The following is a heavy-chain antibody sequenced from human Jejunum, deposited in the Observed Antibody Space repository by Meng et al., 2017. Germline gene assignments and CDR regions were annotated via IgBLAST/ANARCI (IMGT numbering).Heavy chain of an antibody. D-gene: IGHD2-15*01. CDR2: ITSSSSTI. CDR3: ARDPGRVA. J-gene: IGHJ4*02. V-gene: IGHV3-48*03. Sequence: GESLKISCAASGFSFSYYEMNWVRQAPGKGLEWISYITSSSSTIYYADSVKGRFTISRDNAKQSLYLQMTGLRVEDTAVYYCARDPGRVAWGQGTLVTVSS. CDR1: GFSFSYYE.